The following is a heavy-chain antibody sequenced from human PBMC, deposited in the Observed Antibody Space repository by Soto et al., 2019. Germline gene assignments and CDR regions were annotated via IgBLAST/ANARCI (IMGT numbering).Heavy chain of an antibody. V-gene: IGHV3-23*04. CDR1: GFTFSSYA. Sequence: VQLVESGGGVVQPGRSLRLSCAASGFTFSSYAMSWVRQAPGKGLEWVSAISGSGGSTYYADSVKGRFTISRDNSKNTLYLQMNSLRAEDTAVYYCALKVVWFGELLNWGQGTLVTVSS. J-gene: IGHJ4*02. D-gene: IGHD3-10*01. CDR2: ISGSGGST. CDR3: ALKVVWFGELLN.